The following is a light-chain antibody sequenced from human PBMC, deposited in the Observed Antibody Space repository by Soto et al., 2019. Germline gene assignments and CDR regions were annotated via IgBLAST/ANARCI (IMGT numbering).Light chain of an antibody. V-gene: IGKV3-20*01. J-gene: IGKJ1*01. CDR2: AAS. CDR3: HQSGIAPRT. Sequence: IVLTLNQNTLSVSRGGRATLSCRASQTVNNNYVAWYQQKPGQAPRLLIYAASTRATGIPDRFSGSGSGTDFTLTISRLEPEDFAVYHCHQSGIAPRTFGQLTKVAIK. CDR1: QTVNNNY.